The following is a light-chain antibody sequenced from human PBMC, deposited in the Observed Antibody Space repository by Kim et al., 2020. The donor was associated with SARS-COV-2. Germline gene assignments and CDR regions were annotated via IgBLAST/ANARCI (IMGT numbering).Light chain of an antibody. CDR2: GAS. V-gene: IGKV3-20*01. J-gene: IGKJ1*01. Sequence: EIVLTQSPGTLSLSPGERATLSCRASQRVSSSYLAWYQQKPGQAPRLLIYGASSRATGIPYRFSGSGSGTDFTLTISRLEPEDFAVYYCQQYGSSPRTFGQGTKVDIK. CDR3: QQYGSSPRT. CDR1: QRVSSSY.